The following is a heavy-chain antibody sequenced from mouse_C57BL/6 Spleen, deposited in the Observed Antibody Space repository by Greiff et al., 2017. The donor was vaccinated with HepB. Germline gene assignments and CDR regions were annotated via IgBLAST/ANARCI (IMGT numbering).Heavy chain of an antibody. CDR2: IDPETGGT. Sequence: VQLQQSGAELVRPGASVTLSCKASGYTFTDYEMHWVKQTPVHGLEWIGAIDPETGGTAYNQKFKGKAILTADKSSSTAYMELRSLTSEDSAVYYCTVAVVAPSAYWGQGTLVTVSA. V-gene: IGHV1-15*01. J-gene: IGHJ3*01. CDR1: GYTFTDYE. CDR3: TVAVVAPSAY. D-gene: IGHD1-1*01.